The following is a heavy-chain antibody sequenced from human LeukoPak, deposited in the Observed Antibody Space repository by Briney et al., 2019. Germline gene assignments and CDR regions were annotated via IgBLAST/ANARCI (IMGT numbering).Heavy chain of an antibody. V-gene: IGHV4-59*01. J-gene: IGHJ5*02. CDR1: GDSISSNY. CDR2: IYYTGST. D-gene: IGHD1-26*01. CDR3: AREIKWELRNWIDP. Sequence: SETLSLTCTVSGDSISSNYWSWIRQPPGKGLEWIGYIYYTGSTNYNPSLKSRVTISVDTSKNQFSLKLSSVTAADTAVYYCAREIKWELRNWIDPWGQGTLVTVSS.